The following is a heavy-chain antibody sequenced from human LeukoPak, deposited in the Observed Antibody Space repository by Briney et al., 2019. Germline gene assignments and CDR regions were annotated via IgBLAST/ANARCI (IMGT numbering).Heavy chain of an antibody. D-gene: IGHD4-23*01. CDR3: ARDYGGSSPFDY. Sequence: GGSLRLSSAASGFTFSSYEMNWVRQAPGKGLEWVSYISSSGSTIYYADSVKGRFTISRDNAKNSLYLQMNSLRAEDTAVYYCARDYGGSSPFDYWGQGTLVTVSS. CDR2: ISSSGSTI. CDR1: GFTFSSYE. V-gene: IGHV3-48*03. J-gene: IGHJ4*02.